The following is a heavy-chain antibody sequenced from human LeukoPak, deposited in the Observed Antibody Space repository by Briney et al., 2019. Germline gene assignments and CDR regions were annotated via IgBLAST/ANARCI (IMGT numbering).Heavy chain of an antibody. V-gene: IGHV4-39*01. CDR1: GGSISSSSYY. Sequence: SETLSLTCTVSGGSISSSSYYWGWIRQPPGKGLEWIGSISYSGSTYYNPSLKSRVTISVDTSKNQFSLKLSSVTAADTAVYYCARHAPAYCGGDCYSFDYWGQGTLVTVSS. CDR2: ISYSGST. D-gene: IGHD2-21*02. J-gene: IGHJ4*02. CDR3: ARHAPAYCGGDCYSFDY.